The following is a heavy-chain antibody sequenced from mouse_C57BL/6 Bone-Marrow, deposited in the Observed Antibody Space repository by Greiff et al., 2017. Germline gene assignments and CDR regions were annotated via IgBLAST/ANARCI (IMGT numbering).Heavy chain of an antibody. CDR3: AREGSSGYSPWFAY. V-gene: IGHV1-74*01. J-gene: IGHJ3*01. CDR1: GYTFTSYW. CDR2: IHPSDSDT. D-gene: IGHD3-2*02. Sequence: QVQLQQPGAELVKPGASVKVSCKASGYTFTSYWMHWVKQRPGQGLEWIGRIHPSDSDTNYNQKFKGKATLTVDKSSSTAYMQLSSRTSEDSAVYYCAREGSSGYSPWFAYWGQGALVTASA.